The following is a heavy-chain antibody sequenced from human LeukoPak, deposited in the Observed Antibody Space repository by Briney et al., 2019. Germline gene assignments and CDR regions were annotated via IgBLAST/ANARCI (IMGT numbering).Heavy chain of an antibody. CDR1: GGSVSSGTYY. CDR2: IYYSGST. CDR3: ARDRVRGNSNPFFDY. D-gene: IGHD4-11*01. Sequence: SETLSLTCTVSGGSVSSGTYYWNWIRQPPGKGLEWIGYIYYSGSTNYNPSLKSRVTISVDTSKNQFSLKLSSVTAADTAVYYCARDRVRGNSNPFFDYWGQGTLVTVSS. V-gene: IGHV4-61*01. J-gene: IGHJ4*02.